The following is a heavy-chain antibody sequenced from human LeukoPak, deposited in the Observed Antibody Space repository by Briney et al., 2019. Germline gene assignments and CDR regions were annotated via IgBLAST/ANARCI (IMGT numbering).Heavy chain of an antibody. CDR1: GFTFSSYA. V-gene: IGHV3-30*01. CDR3: ARGRRAGIAAEIGY. CDR2: ISYDGSNK. Sequence: GGSLRLSCAASGFTFSSYAMHWVRQAPGKGLEWVAVISYDGSNKYYADSVKGRFTISRDNSKNTLYLQMNSLRAEDTAVYYCARGRRAGIAAEIGYWGQGTLVTVSS. D-gene: IGHD6-13*01. J-gene: IGHJ4*02.